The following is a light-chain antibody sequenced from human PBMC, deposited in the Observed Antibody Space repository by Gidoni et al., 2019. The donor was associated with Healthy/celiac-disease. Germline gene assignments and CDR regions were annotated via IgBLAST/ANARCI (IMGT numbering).Light chain of an antibody. CDR2: LGS. J-gene: IGKJ3*01. CDR1: QSLLHSNGYNY. CDR3: MQALQTPRT. Sequence: DIVMTQSPLSLPVSPGEPASISGRSSQSLLHSNGYNYLDWYLQKPGQSPQLLIYLGSNRASGVPDRFSGSGSGTDFTLKISKVEAEDVGVYYCMQALQTPRTFXPXTKVDIK. V-gene: IGKV2-28*01.